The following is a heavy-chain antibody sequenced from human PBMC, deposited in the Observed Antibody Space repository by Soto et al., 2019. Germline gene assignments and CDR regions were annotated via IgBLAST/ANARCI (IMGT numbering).Heavy chain of an antibody. CDR1: GYSFTSYW. D-gene: IGHD6-13*01. CDR3: ATRIAAAGTNYYYYGMDV. V-gene: IGHV5-10-1*01. CDR2: IDPSDSYT. J-gene: IGHJ6*02. Sequence: GGALKISCKCSGYSFTSYWISWVRQMPGKGLEWMGRIDPSDSYTNYSPSFQGHVTISADKSISTAYLQWSSLKASDTAMYYCATRIAAAGTNYYYYGMDVWGQGTTVTVSS.